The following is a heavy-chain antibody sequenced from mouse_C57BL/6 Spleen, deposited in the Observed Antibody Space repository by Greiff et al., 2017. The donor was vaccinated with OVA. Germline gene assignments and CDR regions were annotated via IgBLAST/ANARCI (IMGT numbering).Heavy chain of an antibody. D-gene: IGHD1-1*01. CDR1: GFTFSSYA. CDR2: ISSGGDYI. Sequence: DVKLVESGEDLVKPGGSLKLSCAASGFTFSSYAMSWVRQTPEKRLEWVAYISSGGDYIYYADTVKGRFTISRDNASNTLYMHMSSLKSEDTAMYYCTRKFGSSWYFDVWGTGTTVTVSS. CDR3: TRKFGSSWYFDV. J-gene: IGHJ1*03. V-gene: IGHV5-9-1*02.